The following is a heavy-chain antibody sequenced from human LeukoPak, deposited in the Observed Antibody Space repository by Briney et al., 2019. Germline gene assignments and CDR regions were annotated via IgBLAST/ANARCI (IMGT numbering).Heavy chain of an antibody. D-gene: IGHD4-23*01. J-gene: IGHJ4*02. CDR1: GGSISSGGYS. Sequence: SQTLSLTCAVSGGSISSGGYSWSWIRQPPGKGLEWIGYIYHSGSTYYNPSLKSRVTISVDRSKNQFSLKLSSVTAADTAVYYCARRNGGNLDYWGQGTLATVSS. CDR3: ARRNGGNLDY. V-gene: IGHV4-30-2*01. CDR2: IYHSGST.